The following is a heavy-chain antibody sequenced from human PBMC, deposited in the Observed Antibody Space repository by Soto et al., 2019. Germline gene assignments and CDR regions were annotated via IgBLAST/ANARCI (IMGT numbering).Heavy chain of an antibody. CDR1: GFSFRDYY. D-gene: IGHD4-17*01. V-gene: IGHV3-11*06. Sequence: GGSLRLSCAASGFSFRDYYVSWIRQAPGKGLEWVAYLGRGSRYTAYAESVKGRFTISRDDAKHSLFLQMNSLRAEDTAVYYCAKDFYVDYAQTYNTYGMDVWGQGTTVTVSS. CDR3: AKDFYVDYAQTYNTYGMDV. CDR2: LGRGSRYT. J-gene: IGHJ6*02.